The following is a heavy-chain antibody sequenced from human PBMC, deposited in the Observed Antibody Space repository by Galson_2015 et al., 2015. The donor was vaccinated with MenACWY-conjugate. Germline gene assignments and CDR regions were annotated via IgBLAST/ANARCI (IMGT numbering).Heavy chain of an antibody. CDR3: AKSQFVTLIAGVLDY. CDR1: GFTFSNYA. Sequence: SCAASGFTFSNYAMIWVRQAPGKGLEWVSTISGSGGGTYYADSVKGRFTISRDNSKNTVSLQMNSLRAEDTAVYYCAKSQFVTLIAGVLDYWGQGTLVTVSS. J-gene: IGHJ4*02. D-gene: IGHD3-22*01. CDR2: ISGSGGGT. V-gene: IGHV3-23*01.